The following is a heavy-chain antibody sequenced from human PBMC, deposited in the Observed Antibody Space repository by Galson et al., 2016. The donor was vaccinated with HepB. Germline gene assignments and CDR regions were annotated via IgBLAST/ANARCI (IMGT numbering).Heavy chain of an antibody. J-gene: IGHJ6*02. CDR3: ARRVVPDAQPAPAWWGWGWDV. D-gene: IGHD2-2*01. CDR1: GYTFTNYA. Sequence: SVKVSCKASGYTFTNYAIHWVRQAPGQRLEWMGWINAGNGNAKYSQKFQGRVTITADTYASTAYMELSSLRSEDMAVYYCARRVVPDAQPAPAWWGWGWDVWGQGTTVTASS. CDR2: INAGNGNA. V-gene: IGHV1-3*01.